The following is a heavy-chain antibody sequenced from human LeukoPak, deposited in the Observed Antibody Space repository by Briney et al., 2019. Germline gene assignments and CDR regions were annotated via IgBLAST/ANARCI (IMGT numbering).Heavy chain of an antibody. CDR2: IYTSGST. CDR3: ARNYDSSGYTAFGY. Sequence: PSETLSLTCTVSGGSISSYYWSWIRQPAGKGLEWIGRIYTSGSTNYNPSLKSRVTMSVDTSMNQFSLKLSSVTAADTAVYYCARNYDSSGYTAFGYWGRGTLVTVSS. V-gene: IGHV4-4*07. D-gene: IGHD3-22*01. CDR1: GGSISSYY. J-gene: IGHJ4*02.